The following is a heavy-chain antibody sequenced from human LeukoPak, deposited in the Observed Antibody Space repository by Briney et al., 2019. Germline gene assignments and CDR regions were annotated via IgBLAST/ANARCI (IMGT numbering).Heavy chain of an antibody. J-gene: IGHJ4*02. Sequence: PGGSLRLSCAASGFTFSSYWMSWVRQAPGKGPEWVANIKQDGGEIYYVHSVKGRFTISRDNAKNSLYLQMNSLRAEDTAVYYCARDKKVGATNFDYWGQGTLVTVSS. CDR3: ARDKKVGATNFDY. D-gene: IGHD1-26*01. CDR1: GFTFSSYW. V-gene: IGHV3-7*03. CDR2: IKQDGGEI.